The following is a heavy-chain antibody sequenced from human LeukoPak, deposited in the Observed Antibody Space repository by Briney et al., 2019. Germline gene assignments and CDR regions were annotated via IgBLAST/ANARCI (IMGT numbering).Heavy chain of an antibody. V-gene: IGHV3-53*01. J-gene: IGHJ3*01. CDR2: FYSGGST. Sequence: GGSLRLSCAASGFTVSSNYMSWVRQAPGKGLEWVSVFYSGGSTYYAESVKGRFTIPRDNSKNTLYLQMNSLRAEDTAVYYCARYYDSRGYTPCACDFWGQDTMDSVSS. CDR3: ARYYDSRGYTPCACDF. CDR1: GFTVSSNY. D-gene: IGHD3-22*01.